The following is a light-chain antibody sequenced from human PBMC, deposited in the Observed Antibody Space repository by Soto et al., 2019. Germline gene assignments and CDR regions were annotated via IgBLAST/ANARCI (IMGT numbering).Light chain of an antibody. CDR3: SSYTTTSTPP. J-gene: IGLJ2*01. V-gene: IGLV2-14*01. CDR2: DVS. CDR1: SSDVGGYNY. Sequence: QSALTQPASVSGSPGQSITISCTGTSSDVGGYNYVSWYQQHPGKAPKLMIYDVSNRPSGVSNRFSGSKSGNTASLTISGLQAEDEADYYCSSYTTTSTPPFGGGTKVTV.